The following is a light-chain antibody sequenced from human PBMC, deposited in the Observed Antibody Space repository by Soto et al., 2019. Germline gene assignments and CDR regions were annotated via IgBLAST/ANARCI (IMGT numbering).Light chain of an antibody. V-gene: IGLV2-14*01. J-gene: IGLJ2*01. CDR2: EVS. CDR1: SSDVGGYKY. Sequence: QSVLTQPASVSGSPGQSITISCTGTSSDVGGYKYVSWYQQHPGKAPKLMIYEVSNRPSGVSNRFSGSKSGNTASLTISGLQAEDEADYYCTSYTSSLTLVFGGGTKLTVL. CDR3: TSYTSSLTLV.